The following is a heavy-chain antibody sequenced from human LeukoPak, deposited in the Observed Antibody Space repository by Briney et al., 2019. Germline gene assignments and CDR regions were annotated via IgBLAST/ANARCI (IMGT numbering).Heavy chain of an antibody. CDR1: GFTFSTYA. D-gene: IGHD3-10*01. CDR3: AKFGTYYYDSGSASGHYFDY. J-gene: IGHJ4*02. CDR2: ISHGGGTT. Sequence: GGSLRLSCVASGFTFSTYALNWVRQAPGKGLEWVSFISHGGGTTYYADSVKGRFTISTDNSKSTLYLQMNSLRAEDTAVYYCAKFGTYYYDSGSASGHYFDYWGQGTLVTVSS. V-gene: IGHV3-23*01.